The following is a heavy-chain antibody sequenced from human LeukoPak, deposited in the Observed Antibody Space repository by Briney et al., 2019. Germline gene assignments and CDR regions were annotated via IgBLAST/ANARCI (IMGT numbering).Heavy chain of an antibody. V-gene: IGHV1-8*01. CDR1: GYNFTTYD. D-gene: IGHD3-10*01. J-gene: IGHJ6*03. CDR3: ARGRLGVRGNIRYHYYMNV. Sequence: GASVKVSCKASGYNFTTYDIIWVRQAAGHGLEWLGWMDPNTGNTEYSQKFLGRLTMTRDTSISTAYMDLSSLRSEDTALYYCARGRLGVRGNIRYHYYMNVWGKGTTVTISS. CDR2: MDPNTGNT.